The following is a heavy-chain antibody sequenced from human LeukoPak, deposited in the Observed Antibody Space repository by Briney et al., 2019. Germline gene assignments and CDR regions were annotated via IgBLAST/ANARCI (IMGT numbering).Heavy chain of an antibody. J-gene: IGHJ4*02. CDR1: GFTFSSYA. CDR2: IGGSDTNT. D-gene: IGHD2-21*02. V-gene: IGHV3-23*01. CDR3: AKPMVVTAIFPDFDY. Sequence: GGSLRLSCSASGFTFSSYAMSWVRQAPGKGLEWVSTIGGSDTNTYYADSVKGRFSISRDNAKNTLYLRMYSLRAEDTAVYYCAKPMVVTAIFPDFDYWGQGTPVTVSS.